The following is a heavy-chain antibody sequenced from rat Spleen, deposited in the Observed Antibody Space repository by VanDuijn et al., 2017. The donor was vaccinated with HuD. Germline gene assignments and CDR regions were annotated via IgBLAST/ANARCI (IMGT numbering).Heavy chain of an antibody. V-gene: IGHV5-29*01. Sequence: EVQLVESGGGLVQPGRSLKLSCAASGFTFSDYGMAWVRQAPTKGLEWVAAISYDGITTYYRDSVRGRFTISSDNARTTLYLQMDSLRSEDTATYDCPRHDYPGLTTNWFAFWGQGTLVTVSS. CDR2: ISYDGITT. D-gene: IGHD1-4*01. CDR3: PRHDYPGLTTNWFAF. CDR1: GFTFSDYG. J-gene: IGHJ3*01.